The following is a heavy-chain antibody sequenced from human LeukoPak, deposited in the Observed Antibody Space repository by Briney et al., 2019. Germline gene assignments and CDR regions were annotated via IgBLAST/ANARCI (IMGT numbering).Heavy chain of an antibody. J-gene: IGHJ5*02. Sequence: PGGSLRLSCAASGFTLSSYWMSWVRQAPEKGLEWVANINRDGSEKYYVDSVKGRFTISRDNSKNTLYLQMNSLRAEDTAVYYCANLHPRPMVRGVIEGFDPWGQGTLVTVSS. D-gene: IGHD3-10*01. CDR3: ANLHPRPMVRGVIEGFDP. CDR2: INRDGSEK. V-gene: IGHV3-7*05. CDR1: GFTLSSYW.